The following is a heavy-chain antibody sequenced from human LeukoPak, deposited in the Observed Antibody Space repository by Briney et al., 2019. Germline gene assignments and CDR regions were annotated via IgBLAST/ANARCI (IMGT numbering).Heavy chain of an antibody. CDR1: GGSISSYY. V-gene: IGHV4-59*01. CDR3: ARGAYDILTADDAFDI. CDR2: IYYSGST. D-gene: IGHD3-9*01. Sequence: PSETLSLTCTVSGGSISSYYWSWIRQPPGKGLEWIGYIYYSGSTNYNPSLKSRVTISVDTSKNQFSLKLNSVTAADTAVYYCARGAYDILTADDAFDIWGQGTMVTVSS. J-gene: IGHJ3*02.